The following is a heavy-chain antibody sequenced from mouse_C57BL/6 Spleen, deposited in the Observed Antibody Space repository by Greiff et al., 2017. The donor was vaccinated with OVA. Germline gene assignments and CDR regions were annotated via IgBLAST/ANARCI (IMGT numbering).Heavy chain of an antibody. CDR2: INPDSSTI. Sequence: EAGGIDFSRYWMSWVRRAPGKGLEWIGEINPDSSTINYAPSLKDKFIISRDNAKNTLYLQMSKVRSEDTALYYCARPEGNYVLWFAYWGQGTLVTVSA. CDR1: GIDFSRYW. J-gene: IGHJ3*01. D-gene: IGHD2-1*01. V-gene: IGHV4-1*01. CDR3: ARPEGNYVLWFAY.